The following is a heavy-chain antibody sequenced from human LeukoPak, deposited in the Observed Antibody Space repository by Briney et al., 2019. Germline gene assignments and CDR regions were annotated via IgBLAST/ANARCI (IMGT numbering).Heavy chain of an antibody. CDR1: GGSITSNY. J-gene: IGHJ4*02. V-gene: IGHV4-59*08. CDR2: IYYSGST. CDR3: ARLGFSNSGSYLAPSDY. D-gene: IGHD1-26*01. Sequence: SETLSLTCTVSGGSITSNYWSWIRQPPGKGLEWIGYIYYSGSTNYNPSLKSRVTISVDTSKNQFSLKLSSVTAADTAVYYCARLGFSNSGSYLAPSDYWGQGTLVTVSS.